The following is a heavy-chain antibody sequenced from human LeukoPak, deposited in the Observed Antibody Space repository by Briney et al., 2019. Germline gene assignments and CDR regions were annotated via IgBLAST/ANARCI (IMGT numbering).Heavy chain of an antibody. CDR3: AKEVPIQQGFLTLDY. J-gene: IGHJ4*02. V-gene: IGHV3-23*01. D-gene: IGHD5-18*01. Sequence: GGSLRLSRAASGFTFSSYAMSWVRQAPGKGLEWVSAISGNGVDTYYADSVKGRFTISRDNSKNTLYLQMSSLRAEDTAVYYCAKEVPIQQGFLTLDYWGQGTLVTVSS. CDR1: GFTFSSYA. CDR2: ISGNGVDT.